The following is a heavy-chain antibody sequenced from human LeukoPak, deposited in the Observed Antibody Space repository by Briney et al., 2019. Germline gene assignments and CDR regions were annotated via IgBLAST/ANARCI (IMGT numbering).Heavy chain of an antibody. J-gene: IGHJ3*02. CDR2: ISSSGSTI. CDR1: GFTFSSYS. CDR3: ARLVGVAATPDDAFDI. D-gene: IGHD2-15*01. Sequence: PGGSLRLSCAASGFTFSSYSMNWVRQAPGKGLEWVSYISSSGSTIYYADSVKGRFTISRDNAKNSLYLQMNSLRAEDTAVYYCARLVGVAATPDDAFDIWGQGTMVTVSS. V-gene: IGHV3-48*04.